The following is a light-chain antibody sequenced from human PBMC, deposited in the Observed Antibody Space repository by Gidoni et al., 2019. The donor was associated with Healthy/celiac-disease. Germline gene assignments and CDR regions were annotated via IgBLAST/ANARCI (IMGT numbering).Light chain of an antibody. CDR1: QSVSSN. CDR3: QQYNNWPRT. Sequence: IVMTQSPATLPVSPGERATLPCRASQSVSSNLAWYQQKPGQAPRLLIYGASTRATGIPARFSGSGSGTEFTQTISSLQSEDFAVYYCQQYNNWPRTFGQGTKVEIK. CDR2: GAS. V-gene: IGKV3-15*01. J-gene: IGKJ1*01.